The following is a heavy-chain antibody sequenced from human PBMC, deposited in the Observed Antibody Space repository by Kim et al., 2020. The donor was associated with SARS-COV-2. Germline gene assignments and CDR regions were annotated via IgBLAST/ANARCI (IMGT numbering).Heavy chain of an antibody. V-gene: IGHV4-4*02. D-gene: IGHD6-19*01. CDR1: GGSISSSNW. Sequence: SETLSLTCAVSGGSISSSNWWRWGRQPGGKGLEWVGEIDRRGSNNYNPSLKSRVTIAEEKNKNQFSQKRSAVAAADTAEYCAGGGYSSGWYDRYDYGRD. J-gene: IGHJ6*01. CDR2: IDRRGSN. CDR3: GGGYSSGWYDRYDYGRD.